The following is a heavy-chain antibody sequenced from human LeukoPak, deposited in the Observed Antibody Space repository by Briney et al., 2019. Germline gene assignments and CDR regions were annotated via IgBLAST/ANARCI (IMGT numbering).Heavy chain of an antibody. Sequence: PGGSLRLSCAASGFTFSSYEMNWVRQAPGKGLEWVSYISSCSTISYADSVKGRFTISRDNAKNSLYLQMNSLRVEDTAVYYCASGDGYNNDYWGQGTLVSVSS. CDR3: ASGDGYNNDY. J-gene: IGHJ4*02. CDR1: GFTFSSYE. D-gene: IGHD5-24*01. CDR2: ISSCSTI. V-gene: IGHV3-48*03.